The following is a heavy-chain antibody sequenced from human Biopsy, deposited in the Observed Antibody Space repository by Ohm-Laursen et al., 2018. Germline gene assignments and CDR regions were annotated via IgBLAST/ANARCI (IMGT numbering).Heavy chain of an antibody. D-gene: IGHD3-9*01. CDR3: ATKLTGYFHH. J-gene: IGHJ1*01. CDR1: EGTFSNYG. V-gene: IGHV1-69*06. CDR2: NIPILGTG. Sequence: SVKVSCKAPEGTFSNYGVNWVRQAPGQGLEWLGGNIPILGTGNYAQKFQDRVTVAADTSTSTAAMELRSLRSDDTAVYYCATKLTGYFHHWGQGTLVIVSS.